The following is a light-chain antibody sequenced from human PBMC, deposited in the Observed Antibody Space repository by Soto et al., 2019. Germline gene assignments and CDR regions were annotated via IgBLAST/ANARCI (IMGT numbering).Light chain of an antibody. CDR1: QSLLHSNGYNY. J-gene: IGKJ1*01. Sequence: DFVMTQSPLSLPVTPGEPASISCRSSQSLLHSNGYNYLYWYVQKPGQSPQLLIHLGSNRAYGVPDRFRGSGSGTDFTLRISRVEAEDVGVYYCMQALHTWTFGQGKKVEIK. CDR2: LGS. CDR3: MQALHTWT. V-gene: IGKV2-28*01.